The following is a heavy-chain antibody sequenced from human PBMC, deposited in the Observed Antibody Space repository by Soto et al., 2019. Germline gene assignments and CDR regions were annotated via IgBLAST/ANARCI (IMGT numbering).Heavy chain of an antibody. CDR1: GYSISSSNW. CDR3: ARHVFITMVRGAIITFEHYYGMDV. D-gene: IGHD3-10*01. J-gene: IGHJ6*02. Sequence: TSETLSLACAVSGYSISSSNWWGWIRQPPGKGLEWIGYIYYSGTTYYNPSLKSRVTMSVDTSKNQFSLKLTSVTAVDTAVYYCARHVFITMVRGAIITFEHYYGMDVWGQGTTVTVSS. V-gene: IGHV4-28*01. CDR2: IYYSGTT.